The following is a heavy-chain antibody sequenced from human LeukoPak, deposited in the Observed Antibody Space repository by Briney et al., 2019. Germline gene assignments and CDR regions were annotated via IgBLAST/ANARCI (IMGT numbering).Heavy chain of an antibody. CDR3: ARGSDIVATTNFDY. Sequence: PSETLSLTCTVSGGSLSSSSYYWGWVRQPPGTGLEWLGSIYYSGSTYYNPSLKSRVTISVDTSKNQFSLKLSSVTAADTAVYYCARGSDIVATTNFDYWGQGTLVTVSS. J-gene: IGHJ4*02. CDR1: GGSLSSSSYY. CDR2: IYYSGST. D-gene: IGHD5-12*01. V-gene: IGHV4-39*07.